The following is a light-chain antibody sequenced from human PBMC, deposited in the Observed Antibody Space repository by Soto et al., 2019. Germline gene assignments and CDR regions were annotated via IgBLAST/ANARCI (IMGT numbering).Light chain of an antibody. CDR2: GAS. CDR3: QQYGSSPIT. J-gene: IGKJ5*01. V-gene: IGKV3-20*01. Sequence: EIVMTQSPATLSVSPGERATLSCRASQSVSSNLAWYQQKPGQAPRLLISGASTRATGIPDRFSGTKSGTDFTLTIRRLEPEDAAVYYCQQYGSSPITFGQGTRLEIK. CDR1: QSVSSN.